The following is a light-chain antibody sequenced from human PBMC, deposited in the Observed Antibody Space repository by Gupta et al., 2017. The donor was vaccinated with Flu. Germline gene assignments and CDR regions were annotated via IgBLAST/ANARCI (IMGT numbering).Light chain of an antibody. CDR1: QSVSSN. CDR2: GAS. Sequence: ELVMTQSPATLSVSPGEGATLSCRASQSVSSNLAWYQQKPGQAPRLLIYGASTRPTGIPARFSGSGSGTEVTLTISSLQSEDFAVYYCQQYYNWPLTFGGGTKVEIK. V-gene: IGKV3-15*01. J-gene: IGKJ4*02. CDR3: QQYYNWPLT.